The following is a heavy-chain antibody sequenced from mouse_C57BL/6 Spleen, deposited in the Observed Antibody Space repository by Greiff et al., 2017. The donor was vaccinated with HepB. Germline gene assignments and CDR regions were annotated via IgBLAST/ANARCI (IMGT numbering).Heavy chain of an antibody. J-gene: IGHJ2*01. V-gene: IGHV5-4*01. CDR3: ARDGVTTWEN. CDR1: GFTFSSYA. CDR2: ISDGGSYT. D-gene: IGHD2-1*01. Sequence: DVKLQESGGGLVKPGGSLKLSCAASGFTFSSYAMSWVRQTPEKRLEWVATISDGGSYTYYPDNVKGRFTISRDNAKNNLYLQMSHLKSEDTAMYYCARDGVTTWENWGQGTTLTVSS.